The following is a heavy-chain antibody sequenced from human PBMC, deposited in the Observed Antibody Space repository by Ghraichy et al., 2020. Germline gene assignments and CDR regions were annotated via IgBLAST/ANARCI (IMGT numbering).Heavy chain of an antibody. V-gene: IGHV3-30-3*01. Sequence: GGSLRLSCAASGFTFSSYAMNWVRQAPGKGLEWVAVISYDGSNKYYADSVKGRFTISRDNSKNTLYLQMNSLRAEDTAVYYCARAGDSSGWYGDWFDPWGQGTLVTVSS. D-gene: IGHD6-19*01. CDR3: ARAGDSSGWYGDWFDP. CDR2: ISYDGSNK. J-gene: IGHJ5*02. CDR1: GFTFSSYA.